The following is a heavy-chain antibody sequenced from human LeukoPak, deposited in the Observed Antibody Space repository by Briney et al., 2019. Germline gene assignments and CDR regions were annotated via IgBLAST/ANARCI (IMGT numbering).Heavy chain of an antibody. Sequence: PSETLSLTCTVSGYSTSSGYYWGWIRQPPGKGLEWIGSIYHSGSTYYNPSLKSRVTISVDTSKNQFSLKLSSVTAADTAVYYCARYSYGDDLDAFDIWGQGTMVTVSS. CDR3: ARYSYGDDLDAFDI. J-gene: IGHJ3*02. CDR1: GYSTSSGYY. V-gene: IGHV4-38-2*02. D-gene: IGHD5-18*01. CDR2: IYHSGST.